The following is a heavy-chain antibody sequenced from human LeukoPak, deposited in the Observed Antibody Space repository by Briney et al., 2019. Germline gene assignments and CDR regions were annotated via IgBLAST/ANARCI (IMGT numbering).Heavy chain of an antibody. J-gene: IGHJ4*02. CDR2: IRYDATGQ. D-gene: IGHD2/OR15-2a*01. V-gene: IGHV3-30*02. CDR1: GYTFSDYG. CDR3: TKDLSTSHCTTAMCYYFDY. Sequence: PGGSLRLSCAASGYTFSDYGMHWVRQAPGKGLEWAASIRYDATGQYYADSVKGRFTISRDNSRNTLYLQMNSLRGEDTAIYYCTKDLSTSHCTTAMCYYFDYWGLGTLDTVSS.